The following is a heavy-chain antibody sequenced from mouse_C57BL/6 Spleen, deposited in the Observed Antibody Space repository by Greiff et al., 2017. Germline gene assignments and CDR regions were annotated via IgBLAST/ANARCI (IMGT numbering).Heavy chain of an antibody. V-gene: IGHV1-4*01. Sequence: QVQLQESGAELARPGASVKMSCKASGYTFTSYTMHWVKQRPGQGLEWIGYINPSSGYTKYNQKFKDKATLTADKSSSTAYMQLISLTSEDSAVSYCDKRGDLDYWGQGTTLTVSS. J-gene: IGHJ2*01. CDR3: DKRGDLDY. CDR1: GYTFTSYT. CDR2: INPSSGYT.